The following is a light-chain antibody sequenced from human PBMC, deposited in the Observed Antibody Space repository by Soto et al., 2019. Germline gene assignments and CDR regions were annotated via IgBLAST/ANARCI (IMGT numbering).Light chain of an antibody. CDR1: QNLLYSSNNKNY. J-gene: IGKJ4*01. Sequence: DIVMTQSPDSLAASLGERATINCKSSQNLLYSSNNKNYLAWYQQKPGQPPKLLIYWASTREAGVPDRFSGSGSETDFTLTISSLQAEDVAVYYCHQYYSTPSRTFGGGTRVEIK. V-gene: IGKV4-1*01. CDR3: HQYYSTPSRT. CDR2: WAS.